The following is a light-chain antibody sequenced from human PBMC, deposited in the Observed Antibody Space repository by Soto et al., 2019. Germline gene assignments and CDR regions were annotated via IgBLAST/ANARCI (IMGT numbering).Light chain of an antibody. CDR1: QSVSSNY. J-gene: IGKJ1*01. CDR2: GAS. Sequence: EIVLTQSPGTLSLSPGERATPSCRPSQSVSSNYLAWYQQRPGQAPRLLIYGASSRATGIPDRFSGSGSGTDFSFSISRVEPEDSAVYYCQQYVNSRWTFGQGTKV. V-gene: IGKV3-20*01. CDR3: QQYVNSRWT.